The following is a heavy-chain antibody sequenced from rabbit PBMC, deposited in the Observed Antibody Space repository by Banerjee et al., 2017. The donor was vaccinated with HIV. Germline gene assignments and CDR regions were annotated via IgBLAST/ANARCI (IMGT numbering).Heavy chain of an antibody. CDR2: IYTGSGST. Sequence: QSLEESGGDLVKPGASLTLTCTASGFSFSSGYYMCWVRQAPGKGLEWIGCIYTGSGSTYYATWAKGRFTISKTSSTTVTLQMTSLTAADTATYFCARGADSSHWQIYFDLWGQGTLVTVS. D-gene: IGHD8-1*01. V-gene: IGHV1S40*01. J-gene: IGHJ4*01. CDR3: ARGADSSHWQIYFDL. CDR1: GFSFSSGYY.